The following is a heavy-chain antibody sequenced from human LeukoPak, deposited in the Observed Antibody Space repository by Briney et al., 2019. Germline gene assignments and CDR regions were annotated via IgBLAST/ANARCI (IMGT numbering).Heavy chain of an antibody. Sequence: SETLSLTCTVSGGSISSYYWSWIRQPPGKGLEWIGYIYYSGSTNYNPSLKSRVTISVDTSKNQFSLKLSSVTAADTAVNYCARASTIAERWLVEDWYFDYWGQGTLVTVSS. CDR1: GGSISSYY. D-gene: IGHD6-19*01. CDR3: ARASTIAERWLVEDWYFDY. V-gene: IGHV4-59*01. CDR2: IYYSGST. J-gene: IGHJ4*02.